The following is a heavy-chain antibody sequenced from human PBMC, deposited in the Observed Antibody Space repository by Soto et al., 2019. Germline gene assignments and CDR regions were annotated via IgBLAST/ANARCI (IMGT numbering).Heavy chain of an antibody. CDR3: ARYFRGSGRYFFDY. CDR2: INQDGGVT. V-gene: IGHV3-7*03. J-gene: IGHJ4*02. CDR1: GFTFISSF. Sequence: EVQLVESGGGLVQPGGSLRLSCVASGFTFISSFMGWVRQAPGKGLEWVANINQDGGVTYYVDSVEGRFTISRDNAKESLYLQMNSLRGEDTAVYYCARYFRGSGRYFFDYWGQGTLVTVSS. D-gene: IGHD6-19*01.